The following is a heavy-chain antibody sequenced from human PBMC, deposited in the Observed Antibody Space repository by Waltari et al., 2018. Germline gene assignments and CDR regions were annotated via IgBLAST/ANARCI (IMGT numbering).Heavy chain of an antibody. CDR3: AREFVAAGTYWVDP. CDR2: VNTSAWNQ. D-gene: IGHD6-13*01. V-gene: IGHV7-4-1*02. Sequence: QVQLVQSGSELKKPGASVKVSCKASGYTFTSYAMNWVRKAPGQGLEWMGWVNTSAWNQTYAQGFTGRFAFSLDTSVSTAYLKISSLKAEDTAVYYCAREFVAAGTYWVDPWGQGTLVTVSS. CDR1: GYTFTSYA. J-gene: IGHJ5*02.